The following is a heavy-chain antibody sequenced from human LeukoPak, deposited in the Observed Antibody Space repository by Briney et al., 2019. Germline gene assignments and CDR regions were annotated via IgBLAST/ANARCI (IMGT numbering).Heavy chain of an antibody. D-gene: IGHD3-3*01. J-gene: IGHJ4*02. CDR3: ERDGAAYDFWSGRGMYYFDY. CDR2: IYSGGST. V-gene: IGHV3-66*02. Sequence: GGSLKLSCAASGFTVSSNYMSWVRQAPGKGLEWVSVIYSGGSTYYADSVKGRFTISRDNSKNTLYLQMNSLRAEDTAVYYCERDGAAYDFWSGRGMYYFDYWGQGTLVTVSS. CDR1: GFTVSSNY.